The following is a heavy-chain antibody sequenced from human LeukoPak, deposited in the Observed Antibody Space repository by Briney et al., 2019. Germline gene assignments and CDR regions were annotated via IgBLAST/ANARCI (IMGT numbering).Heavy chain of an antibody. CDR1: GFTFSSYS. Sequence: SGGSLRHTCAASGFTFSSYSMNWVRQAPGKGLEWVSSISSSSSYIYYADSVKGRFTISRDNSKNTLYLQMNSLRAEDTAVYYCARDGDTSGYSDWGQGTLVTVSS. CDR2: ISSSSSYI. V-gene: IGHV3-21*01. J-gene: IGHJ4*02. D-gene: IGHD3-22*01. CDR3: ARDGDTSGYSD.